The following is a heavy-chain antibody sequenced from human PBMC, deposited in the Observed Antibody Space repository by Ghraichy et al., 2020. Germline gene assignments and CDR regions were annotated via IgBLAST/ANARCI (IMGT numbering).Heavy chain of an antibody. CDR1: GVSMRAANLY. Sequence: SETLSLTFSVSGVSMRAANLYWTWIRQHPEKGLEFIGYIFYSGSPYYNPSLESRATISLDTSKSQFSLKLSAMTAADTAVYFCAGGSMVGASWFDPWGRGTPVTVSS. CDR2: IFYSGSP. D-gene: IGHD1-26*01. CDR3: AGGSMVGASWFDP. J-gene: IGHJ5*02. V-gene: IGHV4-31*03.